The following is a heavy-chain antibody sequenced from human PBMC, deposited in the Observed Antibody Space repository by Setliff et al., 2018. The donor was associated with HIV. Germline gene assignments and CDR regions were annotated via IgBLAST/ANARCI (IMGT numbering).Heavy chain of an antibody. CDR3: ARDGYSSSWYVISGSFDY. J-gene: IGHJ4*02. CDR1: GGSTNSRRYY. CDR2: VYYSGST. D-gene: IGHD6-13*01. Sequence: SETLSLTCTVSGGSTNSRRYYWGWIRQPPGKGLEWIGTVYYSGSTYYNPSLKSRVTISVDTSENQFSLKLSSVTAADTAVYYCARDGYSSSWYVISGSFDYWGREFWSPSPQ. V-gene: IGHV4-39*07.